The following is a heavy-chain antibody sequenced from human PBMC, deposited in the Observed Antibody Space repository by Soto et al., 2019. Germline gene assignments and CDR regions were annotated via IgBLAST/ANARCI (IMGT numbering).Heavy chain of an antibody. J-gene: IGHJ4*02. CDR1: GFTFSSYG. CDR3: AKVENYGDYKVYCGY. Sequence: QVQLVESGGGVVQPGRSLRLSCAASGFTFSSYGMHWVRQAPGKGLEWVAVISYDGSNKYYADSVKGRFTISRDNSKNALYLQMNSLRAEVTALYYCAKVENYGDYKVYCGYWGKGSMGMVAS. V-gene: IGHV3-30*18. D-gene: IGHD4-17*01. CDR2: ISYDGSNK.